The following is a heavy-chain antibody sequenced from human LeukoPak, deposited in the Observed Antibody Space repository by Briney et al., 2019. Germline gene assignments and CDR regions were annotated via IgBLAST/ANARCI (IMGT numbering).Heavy chain of an antibody. Sequence: SETLSLTCTVSGGSISSGDYYWSWIRQPPGKGLEWIGYIYYSGSTYYNPSLKSRVTISVDTSKNQFSLKLSSVPAADTAVYYCAVGHYYHSSGYLFDYWGQGTLVTVSS. V-gene: IGHV4-30-4*01. CDR1: GGSISSGDYY. CDR2: IYYSGST. D-gene: IGHD3-22*01. J-gene: IGHJ4*02. CDR3: AVGHYYHSSGYLFDY.